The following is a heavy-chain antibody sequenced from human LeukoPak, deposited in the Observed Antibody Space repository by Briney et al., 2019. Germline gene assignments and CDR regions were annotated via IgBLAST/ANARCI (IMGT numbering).Heavy chain of an antibody. CDR2: TNQGGSEK. CDR1: RFTFSSYW. J-gene: IGHJ3*02. Sequence: PGGSLRLSCAASRFTFSSYWMSWVRQAPGKGLKWVANTNQGGSEKHYVDSVKGRITISRDNAKNSLYLQMNSLRAEDTAIYYCVRVLRDYVEAFDIWGQGTMVTVAS. D-gene: IGHD4-17*01. CDR3: VRVLRDYVEAFDI. V-gene: IGHV3-7*03.